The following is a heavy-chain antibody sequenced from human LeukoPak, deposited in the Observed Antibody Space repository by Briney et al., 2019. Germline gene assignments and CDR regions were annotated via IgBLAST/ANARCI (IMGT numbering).Heavy chain of an antibody. V-gene: IGHV3-30*02. J-gene: IGHJ4*02. CDR2: IRYDGSNK. CDR1: GFTFSSYG. D-gene: IGHD2-21*01. Sequence: GGSLRLSCAASGFTFSSYGMHWVRQAPGKGLEWVAFIRYDGSNKYYADSVKGRFTISKDNSKNTLYLQMNSLRAEDTAVYYCAKGPTGRLGTYCGGDCYSSGDYWGQGTLVTVSS. CDR3: AKGPTGRLGTYCGGDCYSSGDY.